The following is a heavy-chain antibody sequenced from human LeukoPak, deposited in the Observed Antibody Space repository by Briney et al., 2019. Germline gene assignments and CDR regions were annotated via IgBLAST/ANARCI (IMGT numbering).Heavy chain of an antibody. J-gene: IGHJ6*03. V-gene: IGHV4-38-2*02. CDR2: IYHGGNT. D-gene: IGHD1-26*01. Sequence: SETLSLTCSVSGYDISSGYYWGWIRQSSGKGLEWIGSIYHGGNTYYSQSLKSRVTISIDASKNQFSLRLTSVIAEDTAVYYWARVQGDYFMDVWGKGTTVTVSS. CDR3: ARVQGDYFMDV. CDR1: GYDISSGYY.